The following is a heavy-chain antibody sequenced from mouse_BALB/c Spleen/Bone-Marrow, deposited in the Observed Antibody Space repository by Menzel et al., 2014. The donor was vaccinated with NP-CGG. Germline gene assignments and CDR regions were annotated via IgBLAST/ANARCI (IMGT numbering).Heavy chain of an antibody. CDR3: ARDKGHVFFDY. CDR2: IRNKANGYTT. D-gene: IGHD3-3*01. V-gene: IGHV7-3*02. Sequence: VQLKESGGGLVQPGGSLRLSCATSGFTFTDYYMNWVRQPPGKALEWLGFIRNKANGYTTEYSASVKSRFTISRDNSQNILYLQMNTLRVDDSATYYCARDKGHVFFDYWGQGTTLTVSS. J-gene: IGHJ2*01. CDR1: GFTFTDYY.